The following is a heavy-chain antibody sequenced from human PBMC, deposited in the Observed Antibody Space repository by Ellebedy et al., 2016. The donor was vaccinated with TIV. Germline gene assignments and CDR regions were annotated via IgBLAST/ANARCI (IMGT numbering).Heavy chain of an antibody. D-gene: IGHD6-13*01. CDR2: IIPIFGTA. V-gene: IGHV1-69*13. J-gene: IGHJ6*03. CDR1: GGTFSSYA. CDR3: ARASSSSIAAVQSPDYYYYYYMDV. Sequence: SVKVSCXASGGTFSSYAISWVRQAPGQGLEWMGGIIPIFGTANYAQKFQGRVTITADESTSTAYMELSSLRSEDTAVYYCARASSSSIAAVQSPDYYYYYYMDVWGKGTTVTVSS.